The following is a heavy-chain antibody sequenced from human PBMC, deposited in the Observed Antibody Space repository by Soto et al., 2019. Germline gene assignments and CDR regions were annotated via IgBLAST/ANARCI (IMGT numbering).Heavy chain of an antibody. V-gene: IGHV1-18*01. D-gene: IGHD5-12*01. CDR3: ARDTITFSYDVMNAFDI. CDR2: ISAYNGNT. CDR1: GYTFTSYG. Sequence: ASVKVSCNASGYTFTSYGIICVRQAPGQGLEWMGWISAYNGNTNYAQKLQGRVTMTTDTSTSTAYMELRSLRSDDTAVYYCARDTITFSYDVMNAFDIWGQGTMVTLSS. J-gene: IGHJ3*02.